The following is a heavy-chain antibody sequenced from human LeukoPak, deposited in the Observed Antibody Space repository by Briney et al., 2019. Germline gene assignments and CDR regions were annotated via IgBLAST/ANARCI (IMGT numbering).Heavy chain of an antibody. V-gene: IGHV4-34*01. J-gene: IGHJ4*02. CDR3: ARVGFPDFDY. Sequence: SETLSLTCAVYGGSFSGYYWSWIRQPPGKGLEWIGEINHSGSTNYNPSLKSRVTISVDTSKNQFSLKLSSVTAADTAVYYCARVGFPDFDYWGQGTLVTVSS. CDR1: GGSFSGYY. CDR2: INHSGST. D-gene: IGHD2-15*01.